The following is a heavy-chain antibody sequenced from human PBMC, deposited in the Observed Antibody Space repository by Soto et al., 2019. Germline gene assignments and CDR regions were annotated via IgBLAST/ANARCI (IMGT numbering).Heavy chain of an antibody. CDR3: ARDGVLLTASWHYAL. CDR2: INPRTGST. D-gene: IGHD1-26*01. Sequence: QVQLVQSGADVKKPGTSVKVSCKAAGYSFTNYCMYWVRQAPGQGLEWMGMINPRTGSTRYVQKFQDRVTLTRDTSTTTVYMELSTLISDDTAVYYCARDGVLLTASWHYALGGPGTLVTVSS. J-gene: IGHJ2*01. CDR1: GYSFTNYC. V-gene: IGHV1-46*01.